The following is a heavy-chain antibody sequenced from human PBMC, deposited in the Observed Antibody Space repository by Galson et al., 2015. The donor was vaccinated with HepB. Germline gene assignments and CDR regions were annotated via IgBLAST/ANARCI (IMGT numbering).Heavy chain of an antibody. Sequence: SETLSLTCTVSGGSISSFYWSWIRQPAGKGREWIGRIYTSGSTSYNPSLKSRVTMSVDTSKNQFSLKLSSVTAADTAVYYCARQGQSITGTRYYYYGMDVWGQGTTVTVS. V-gene: IGHV4-4*07. CDR3: ARQGQSITGTRYYYYGMDV. D-gene: IGHD1-20*01. CDR1: GGSISSFY. J-gene: IGHJ6*02. CDR2: IYTSGST.